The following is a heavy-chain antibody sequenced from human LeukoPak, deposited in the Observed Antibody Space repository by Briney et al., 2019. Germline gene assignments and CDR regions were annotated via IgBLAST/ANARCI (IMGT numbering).Heavy chain of an antibody. CDR2: IYYSGST. Sequence: SQTLSLTCTVSSGSISIGDYYWSWIRQPPGKGLEWIGYIYYSGSTYYNPSLKSRVTISVDTSKNQFSLNLRSVTAADTAVYYCARVGKYCGGDCYSVKYWGQGTLVTLSS. J-gene: IGHJ4*02. CDR3: ARVGKYCGGDCYSVKY. CDR1: SGSISIGDYY. V-gene: IGHV4-30-4*08. D-gene: IGHD2-21*01.